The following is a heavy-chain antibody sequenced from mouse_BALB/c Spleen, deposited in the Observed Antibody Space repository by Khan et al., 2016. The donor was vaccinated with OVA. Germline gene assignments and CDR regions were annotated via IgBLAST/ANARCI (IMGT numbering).Heavy chain of an antibody. J-gene: IGHJ2*01. Sequence: QVQLKQSGTELARPGTSVKMSCKAAGYTFSNYWIGWVKQRPGHGLEWIGDIYPGGGCTNYNENFKGKATLTADTSSSTAYMQLSSLASEDSAIYYCARRGAARATGDYFDYWGQGTTLTVSS. V-gene: IGHV1-63*02. D-gene: IGHD3-1*01. CDR3: ARRGAARATGDYFDY. CDR2: IYPGGGCT. CDR1: GYTFSNYW.